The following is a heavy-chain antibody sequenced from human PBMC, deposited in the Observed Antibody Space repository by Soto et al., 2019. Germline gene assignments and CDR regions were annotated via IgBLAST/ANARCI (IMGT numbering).Heavy chain of an antibody. V-gene: IGHV4-31*03. D-gene: IGHD3-3*01. Sequence: QVQLQESGPGLVKPSQTLSLTCTVSGDSISGGGYYWSWIRQHPEKGLEWIGYIYNSGSTEYNPSLRSRVTISVDTSKNQFSLKLSSVTAADTAVYYCARGLVEWSNDHWGQGTLVTVSS. CDR3: ARGLVEWSNDH. CDR2: IYNSGST. J-gene: IGHJ4*02. CDR1: GDSISGGGYY.